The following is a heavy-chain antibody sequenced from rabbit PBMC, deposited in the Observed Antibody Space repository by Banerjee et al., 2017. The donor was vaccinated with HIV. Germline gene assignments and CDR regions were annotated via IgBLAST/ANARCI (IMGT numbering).Heavy chain of an antibody. Sequence: QLKESGGGLVQPGGSLKLSCKASGFDFSSYYMSWVRQAPGKGLEWIGYIDPVFGSTYYANGVNGRFTMSSHNAQNTLYLQLNSLTAADTATYFCAGDYYSSGWGLNLWGPGTIVTVS. CDR2: IDPVFGST. J-gene: IGHJ4*01. CDR3: AGDYYSSGWGLNL. V-gene: IGHV1S7*01. D-gene: IGHD4-1*01. CDR1: GFDFSSYY.